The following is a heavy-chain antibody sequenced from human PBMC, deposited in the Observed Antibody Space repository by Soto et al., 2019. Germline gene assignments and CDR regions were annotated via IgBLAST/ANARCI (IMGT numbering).Heavy chain of an antibody. D-gene: IGHD3-10*01. CDR3: ERKQAGYFYGIDY. J-gene: IGHJ4*02. Sequence: PSETLSLTCTVSGGSITSGGYYWSWIRQHPGKGLEWLGYIYDSGSTFYNPSLKSRITLSVDTSKNQFSLKLSSVTVADTAVYFCERKQAGYFYGIDYWGQGTLVTVS. V-gene: IGHV4-31*03. CDR2: IYDSGST. CDR1: GGSITSGGYY.